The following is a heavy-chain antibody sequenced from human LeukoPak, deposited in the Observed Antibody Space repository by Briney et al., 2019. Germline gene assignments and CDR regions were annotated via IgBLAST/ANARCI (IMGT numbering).Heavy chain of an antibody. Sequence: PANRKGLEWMGLINPTGDSTGYAQKFQGRVTMTTDTSTSTAYMELRSLRSDDTAVYYCAREGYSISETTSVYWGQG. D-gene: IGHD1-26*01. J-gene: IGHJ4*02. CDR2: INPTGDST. CDR3: AREGYSISETTSVY. V-gene: IGHV1-46*01.